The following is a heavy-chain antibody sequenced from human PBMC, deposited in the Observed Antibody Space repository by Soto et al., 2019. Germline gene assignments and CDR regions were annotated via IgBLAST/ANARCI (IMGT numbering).Heavy chain of an antibody. CDR1: GVTFSSYS. D-gene: IGHD6-13*01. V-gene: IGHV3-21*01. CDR3: ASIAAAGTGSY. Sequence: GGSLRLSCAASGVTFSSYSMNWVRQAPGKGLEWVSSISSSSSYIYYADSVKGRFTISRDNAKNSLYLQMNSLRAEDTAVYYCASIAAAGTGSYWGQGTLVTVSS. J-gene: IGHJ4*02. CDR2: ISSSSSYI.